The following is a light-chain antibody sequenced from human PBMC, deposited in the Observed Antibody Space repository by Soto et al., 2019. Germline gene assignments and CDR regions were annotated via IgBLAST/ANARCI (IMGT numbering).Light chain of an antibody. J-gene: IGKJ5*01. CDR1: QSLLHSDGKTY. CDR2: DAS. Sequence: DIVMTQTPLSLSVTPGQPASISCKSSQSLLHSDGKTYLYWYQQRPGQAPRLLIHDASHRAAGIPARFSGSGFGTDFTLTISSLEPEDAAVYYCQQRSNWPPITFGQGTRLENK. CDR3: QQRSNWPPIT. V-gene: IGKV2D-29*01.